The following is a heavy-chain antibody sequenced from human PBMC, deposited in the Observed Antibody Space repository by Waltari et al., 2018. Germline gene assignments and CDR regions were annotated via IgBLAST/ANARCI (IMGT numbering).Heavy chain of an antibody. V-gene: IGHV1-24*01. CDR1: GYPLTELS. CDR2: LDTDDCEP. Sequence: QVQLVQSGAEVKKPGASVKVSCKVSGYPLTELSMHWVRQAPGKGLEWMGGLDTDDCEPIYAQKFQGRVTRTEDTSTDTAYMELSSLRSEDTAVYYCATPHPVSYPQRYFDLWGRGTLVTVSS. J-gene: IGHJ2*01. CDR3: ATPHPVSYPQRYFDL.